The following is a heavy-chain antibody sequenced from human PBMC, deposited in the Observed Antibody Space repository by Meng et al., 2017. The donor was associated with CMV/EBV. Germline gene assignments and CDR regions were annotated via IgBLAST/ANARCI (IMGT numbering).Heavy chain of an antibody. CDR1: RVYY. V-gene: IGHV4-30-4*01. J-gene: IGHJ4*02. CDR2: LYYSGRT. D-gene: IGHD3-22*01. CDR3: ASYYYDSSGYYPPWMYYFDY. Sequence: RVYYLTWLRQPPGKGLEWIGYLYYSGRTYYHPSLKSRVTISVDTSKNQFSLKLSSVTAADTAVYYCASYYYDSSGYYPPWMYYFDYWGQGTLVTVSS.